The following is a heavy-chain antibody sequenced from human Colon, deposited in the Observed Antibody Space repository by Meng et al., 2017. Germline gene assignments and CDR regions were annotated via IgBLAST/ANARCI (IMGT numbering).Heavy chain of an antibody. J-gene: IGHJ4*02. Sequence: GESLKISCAASGFTFDDHGMSWVRQAPGKGLEWVSGINWNGGSTGYADSVKGRFTISRDNAKNSLSLQMNSLRAEDTALYYCARNSEFGQSLDSWDQGTLVTVSS. CDR2: INWNGGST. V-gene: IGHV3-20*04. CDR3: ARNSEFGQSLDS. CDR1: GFTFDDHG. D-gene: IGHD3-10*01.